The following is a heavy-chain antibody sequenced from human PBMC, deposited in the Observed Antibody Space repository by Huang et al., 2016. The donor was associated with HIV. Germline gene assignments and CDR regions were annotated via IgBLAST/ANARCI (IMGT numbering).Heavy chain of an antibody. Sequence: QVQLVQSGAEVKKPGASVKVSCEASNYNFGSHGISWVRQAPGQGLAWRGWIRVYNGDTKYAQKFQGRVTMTRETSTRTAYMELTSLRFDDTAVYYCARSGFGVVITTTLDYYYMDVWGTGTTVTVSS. J-gene: IGHJ6*03. V-gene: IGHV1-18*01. CDR3: ARSGFGVVITTTLDYYYMDV. CDR2: IRVYNGDT. CDR1: NYNFGSHG. D-gene: IGHD3-3*01.